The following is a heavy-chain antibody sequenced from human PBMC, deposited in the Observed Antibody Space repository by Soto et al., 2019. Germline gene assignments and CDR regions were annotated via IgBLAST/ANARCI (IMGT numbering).Heavy chain of an antibody. Sequence: ASVKVSCKASGYTFTGYYMHCVRQAPGQGLEWMGWINPNSGGTNYAQKFQGRVTMTRDTSISTAYMELSRLRSDDTAVYYCAREVNYDFWSGYVRGVKSYYDMDVCGQGTTVTVSS. J-gene: IGHJ6*02. CDR3: AREVNYDFWSGYVRGVKSYYDMDV. CDR2: INPNSGGT. V-gene: IGHV1-2*02. CDR1: GYTFTGYY. D-gene: IGHD3-3*01.